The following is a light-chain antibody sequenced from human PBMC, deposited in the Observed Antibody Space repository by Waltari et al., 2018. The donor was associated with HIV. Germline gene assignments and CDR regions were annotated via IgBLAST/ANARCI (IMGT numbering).Light chain of an antibody. J-gene: IGLJ3*02. Sequence: QSVLTQPPSASGTPGQRVTISCSGSSSNIGRSYVSWYQQLPGTAPKLLMYRNNQRPSGVPDRFSGSKSGTSASLAISGLRSEDEADYYCATWDDSLSGLWVFGGGTKLTVL. CDR1: SSNIGRSY. CDR3: ATWDDSLSGLWV. CDR2: RNN. V-gene: IGLV1-47*01.